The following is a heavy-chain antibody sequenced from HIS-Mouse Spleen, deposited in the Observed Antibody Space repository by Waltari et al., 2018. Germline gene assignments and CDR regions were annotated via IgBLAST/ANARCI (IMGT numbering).Heavy chain of an antibody. Sequence: QVQLVESGGGVVQPGGSLRLSCPASGFTFSRSALPWVRRAPGKGLEWVAIITYDGSNKYYADSVKGRFTISRDNSKNTLYLQMNSLRAEDTAVYYCARASVVGSGHFDYWGQGTLVTVSS. CDR1: GFTFSRSA. D-gene: IGHD6-19*01. V-gene: IGHV3-30-3*01. CDR2: ITYDGSNK. CDR3: ARASVVGSGHFDY. J-gene: IGHJ4*02.